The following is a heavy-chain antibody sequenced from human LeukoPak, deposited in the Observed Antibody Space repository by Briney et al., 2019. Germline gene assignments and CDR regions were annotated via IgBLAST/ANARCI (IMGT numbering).Heavy chain of an antibody. CDR2: VPYSGNT. Sequence: SETLSLTCTVSGVPISIYYWSCIRQPPTKGLEWIGYVPYSGNTNYNPSLESRVTKSRATSKNLFSLQLKSLTAADTAVYYCARHSSRYYYNTTGSQGFDPWGQGTLVTVSS. V-gene: IGHV4-59*01. CDR3: ARHSSRYYYNTTGSQGFDP. D-gene: IGHD3-22*01. J-gene: IGHJ5*02. CDR1: GVPISIYY.